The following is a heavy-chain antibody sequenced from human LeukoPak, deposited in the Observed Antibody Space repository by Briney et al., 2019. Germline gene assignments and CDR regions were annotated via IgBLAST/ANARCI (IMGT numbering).Heavy chain of an antibody. CDR1: GFTFDDYA. CDR2: ISWNSGSI. D-gene: IGHD6-19*01. CDR3: AKDIEQWLVYGKDAFDI. J-gene: IGHJ3*02. V-gene: IGHV3-9*01. Sequence: TGGSLRLSCAASGFTFDDYAMHWVRQAPGKGLEWVSGISWNSGSIGYADSVKGRFTISRDNAKNSLYLLMNSLRAEDTALYYCAKDIEQWLVYGKDAFDIWGQGTMVTVSS.